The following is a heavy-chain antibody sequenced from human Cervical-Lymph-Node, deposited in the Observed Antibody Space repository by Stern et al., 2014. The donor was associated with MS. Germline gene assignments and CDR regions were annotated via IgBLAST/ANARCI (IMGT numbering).Heavy chain of an antibody. V-gene: IGHV1-69*01. CDR1: GGTSSSYA. CDR3: ARRSSSGYYGMDV. J-gene: IGHJ6*02. D-gene: IGHD3-22*01. CDR2: IIPIFGTA. Sequence: VQLLESGAEVKKPGSSVKVSCKASGGTSSSYAISWVRQAPGQGLEWMGGIIPIFGTANYAQKFQGRVTITADESTSTAYMELSSLRSEDTAVYYCARRSSSGYYGMDVWGQGTTVTVSS.